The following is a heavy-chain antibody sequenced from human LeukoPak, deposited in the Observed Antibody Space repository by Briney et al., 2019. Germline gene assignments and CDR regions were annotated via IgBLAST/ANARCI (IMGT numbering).Heavy chain of an antibody. Sequence: GGSLRLSCAATGFTFSSYEMNLVRQAPGKGLEWVSYISSSGSTIYYADSVKGRFTISRDNAKNSLYLQMNSLRAEDTAVYYCARDRQRRAPFDYWGQGTLVTVSS. CDR3: ARDRQRRAPFDY. CDR2: ISSSGSTI. V-gene: IGHV3-48*03. J-gene: IGHJ4*02. CDR1: GFTFSSYE. D-gene: IGHD1-1*01.